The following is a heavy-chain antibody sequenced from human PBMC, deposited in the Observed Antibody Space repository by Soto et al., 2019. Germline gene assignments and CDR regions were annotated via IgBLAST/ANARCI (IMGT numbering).Heavy chain of an antibody. D-gene: IGHD3-3*01. CDR3: ARGTVPLFGVVTHPDY. V-gene: IGHV1-69*08. J-gene: IGHJ4*02. CDR2: IIPMLDRT. Sequence: QVQLVQSGAEVKRPGSSVKVSCKSSGGSFNSFHFNWVRQAPGQGLEWMGRIIPMLDRTQYAQMFQGRVTITADKSTSTAYMEMSGLESVDTAVYYCARGTVPLFGVVTHPDYWGQGTLVTVSS. CDR1: GGSFNSFH.